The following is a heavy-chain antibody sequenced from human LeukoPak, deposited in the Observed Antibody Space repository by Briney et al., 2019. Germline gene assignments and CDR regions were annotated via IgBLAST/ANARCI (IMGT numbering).Heavy chain of an antibody. CDR2: ISAYNGNT. CDR3: ARDYYSGFGESNNWFDP. J-gene: IGHJ5*02. CDR1: GYTFTSYG. V-gene: IGHV1-18*01. D-gene: IGHD3-10*01. Sequence: ASVKVSCKASGYTFTSYGISWVRQAPGQGLEWMGWISAYNGNTNYAQKLQGRVTMTTDTSTSTAYMELRSLRSDDTAVYYCARDYYSGFGESNNWFDPWGQGTLVTVSS.